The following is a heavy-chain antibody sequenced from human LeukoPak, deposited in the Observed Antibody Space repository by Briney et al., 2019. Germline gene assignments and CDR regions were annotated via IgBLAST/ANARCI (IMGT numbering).Heavy chain of an antibody. V-gene: IGHV1-2*02. Sequence: SVKASCKSSGYIFTCYYMHWVRQTPGQRLEWMWWINTNSGGTNYAQKLQGRVTMTRDTSISTAYMELSRLRSDDTAVYYCARDQYYDSSGYYLSRLAFDIWGQGTMVTVSS. CDR2: INTNSGGT. CDR1: GYIFTCYY. J-gene: IGHJ3*02. D-gene: IGHD3-22*01. CDR3: ARDQYYDSSGYYLSRLAFDI.